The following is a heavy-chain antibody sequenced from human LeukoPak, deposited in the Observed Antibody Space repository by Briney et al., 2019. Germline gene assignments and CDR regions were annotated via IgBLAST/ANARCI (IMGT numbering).Heavy chain of an antibody. CDR2: ISYDGSNK. V-gene: IGHV3-30*04. Sequence: PGRSLRLSCAASGFTFSSYAMHWVRQAPGKGLEWVAVISYDGSNKYYADSVKGRFTISRDNSKNTLYLQMNSLKTEDTAVYYCTSSLGLWGQGTLVTVSS. CDR1: GFTFSSYA. CDR3: TSSLGL. J-gene: IGHJ4*02.